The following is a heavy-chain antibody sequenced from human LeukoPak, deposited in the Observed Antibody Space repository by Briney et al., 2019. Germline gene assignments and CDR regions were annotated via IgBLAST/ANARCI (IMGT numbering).Heavy chain of an antibody. CDR1: GFTVSSNY. Sequence: PGGSLRLSCAASGFTVSSNYMSWVRQAPGKGLEWVSVIYSGGSTYYADSVKGRFTISRHNSKNTLYLQMNSLRGEDTAVYYCAKERVICSGGTCYTVGFDYWGQGALVTVSS. CDR3: AKERVICSGGTCYTVGFDY. D-gene: IGHD2-15*01. V-gene: IGHV3-53*01. J-gene: IGHJ4*02. CDR2: IYSGGST.